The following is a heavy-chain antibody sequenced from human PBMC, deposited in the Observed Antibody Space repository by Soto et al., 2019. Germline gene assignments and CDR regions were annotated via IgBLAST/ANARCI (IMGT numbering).Heavy chain of an antibody. D-gene: IGHD3-3*01. J-gene: IGHJ5*02. CDR2: IVPMFGTA. CDR3: ARDGDPQSAFWSGPLGGGRFDP. CDR1: GGTFGNSA. V-gene: IGHV1-69*12. Sequence: QVQLVQSGAEVKKPGSSVNVSCKTSGGTFGNSAVTWVRQAPGQGLEWLGGIVPMFGTAHYAQKFQGRVTITADESTFTAYMELNSMNTDDTAVYYCARDGDPQSAFWSGPLGGGRFDPWGQGTLVTVS.